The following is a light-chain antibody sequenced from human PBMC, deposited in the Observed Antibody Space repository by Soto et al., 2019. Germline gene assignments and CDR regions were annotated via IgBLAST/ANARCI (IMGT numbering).Light chain of an antibody. CDR1: QSISSY. CDR2: AAS. V-gene: IGKV1-39*01. CDR3: QQSYSTPYT. Sequence: DIQMTQSPSSLSASVGDRVTITCRASQSISSYLNWYQQKPGKAPKLLIYAASSLQSGVPSRFSGSGSGTDFTLTISSLQPEDFATYYCQQSYSTPYTFGQGTKLGLK. J-gene: IGKJ2*01.